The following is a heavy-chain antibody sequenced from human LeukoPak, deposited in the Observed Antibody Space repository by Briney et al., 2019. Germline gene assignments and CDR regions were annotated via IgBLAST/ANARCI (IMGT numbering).Heavy chain of an antibody. D-gene: IGHD3-3*01. CDR3: ARDPGSYYDFWSGYYTALGEFDP. Sequence: SVKVSCKASGGTFSSYAISWVRQAPGQGLEWMGGIIPIFGTANYAQKFQGRVTITADESTSTAYMELSSLRSEDTAVYYCARDPGSYYDFWSGYYTALGEFDPWGQGTLVTVSS. J-gene: IGHJ5*02. V-gene: IGHV1-69*13. CDR1: GGTFSSYA. CDR2: IIPIFGTA.